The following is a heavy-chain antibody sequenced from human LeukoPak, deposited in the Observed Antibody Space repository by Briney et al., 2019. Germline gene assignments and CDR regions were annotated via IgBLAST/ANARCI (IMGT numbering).Heavy chain of an antibody. CDR3: ATSDITGTPSSDSYYFYYMDV. Sequence: ASVKVSCKSSGGTFSTFDVHWVRQAPGQGLEWMGGIVPFFGTSSSAQKFQGRVTITSDESTSTAYMELSGLRSEDTAVYYCATSDITGTPSSDSYYFYYMDVWGKGTAVTVSS. J-gene: IGHJ6*03. D-gene: IGHD1-7*01. CDR2: IVPFFGTS. V-gene: IGHV1-69*01. CDR1: GGTFSTFD.